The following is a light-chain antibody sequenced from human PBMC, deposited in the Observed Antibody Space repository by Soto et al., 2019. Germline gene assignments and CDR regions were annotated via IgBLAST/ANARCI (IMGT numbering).Light chain of an antibody. Sequence: QSVLTQPRSVSGSPGQSVTISCTGTSSDVGGYNYVSWYQQHPGKAPKLMIYEVTKRPPGVPDRFSGSKSGNTASLTVSGLQADDEADYYCSSYAGSDNFVFGTGTKLTVL. J-gene: IGLJ1*01. CDR3: SSYAGSDNFV. CDR1: SSDVGGYNY. V-gene: IGLV2-11*01. CDR2: EVT.